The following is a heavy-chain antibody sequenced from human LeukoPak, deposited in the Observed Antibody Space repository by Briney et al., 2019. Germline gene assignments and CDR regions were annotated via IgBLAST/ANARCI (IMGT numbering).Heavy chain of an antibody. Sequence: GGSLRLSCAVSGFTFSNYGIHWVRQAPGKGLEWVAVIWYDGSNKYFADSVKGRFTISRDNSNDTVYLQMNSLRVEDTAVYYCARDLDYGGNFGDYWGQGTLVTVSS. D-gene: IGHD4-23*01. J-gene: IGHJ4*02. CDR1: GFTFSNYG. CDR2: IWYDGSNK. V-gene: IGHV3-33*01. CDR3: ARDLDYGGNFGDY.